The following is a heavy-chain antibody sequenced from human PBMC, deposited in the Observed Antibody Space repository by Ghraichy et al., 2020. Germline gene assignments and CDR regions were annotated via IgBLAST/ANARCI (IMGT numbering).Heavy chain of an antibody. V-gene: IGHV4-39*01. CDR3: ARQYDFWSGSPRGYFDL. D-gene: IGHD3/OR15-3a*01. Sequence: ETLSLSCTVSDASISSSSYYWGWIRQPPGKGLEWIGTSYYSATSYYSPSLKSRVTISVDTSKNQFSLKLSSVTAADTAVYYCARQYDFWSGSPRGYFDLWGRGTLVTVSS. J-gene: IGHJ2*01. CDR1: DASISSSSYY. CDR2: SYYSATS.